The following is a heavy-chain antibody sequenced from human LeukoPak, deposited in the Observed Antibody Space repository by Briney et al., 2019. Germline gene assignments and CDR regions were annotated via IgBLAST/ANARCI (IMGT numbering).Heavy chain of an antibody. CDR3: ARGRYYDFWSGPGGDAFDI. V-gene: IGHV1-69*02. Sequence: SVKASCKASGGTFSSYTISWVRQAPGQGLEWMGRIIPILGIANYAQKFQGRVTITADKSTSTAYMELSSLRSEDTAVYYCARGRYYDFWSGPGGDAFDIWGQGTMVTVSS. CDR2: IIPILGIA. D-gene: IGHD3-3*01. CDR1: GGTFSSYT. J-gene: IGHJ3*02.